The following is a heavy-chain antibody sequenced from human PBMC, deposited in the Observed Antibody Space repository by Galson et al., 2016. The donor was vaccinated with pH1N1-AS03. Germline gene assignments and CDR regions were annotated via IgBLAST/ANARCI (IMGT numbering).Heavy chain of an antibody. Sequence: SVKVSCKASGYTFTSYGISWVRQAPGQGLEWMGWISAYNGNTNYAQKLQGRVTMTTDISTSTAYMELRSLRSDDTAVYYCARVQYQLLPSDYWGQGTLVTVSS. J-gene: IGHJ4*02. D-gene: IGHD2-2*01. CDR3: ARVQYQLLPSDY. V-gene: IGHV1-18*01. CDR1: GYTFTSYG. CDR2: ISAYNGNT.